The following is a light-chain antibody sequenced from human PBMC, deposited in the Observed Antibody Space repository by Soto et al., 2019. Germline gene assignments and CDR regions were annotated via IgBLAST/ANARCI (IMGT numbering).Light chain of an antibody. CDR3: QQYNSYPWT. Sequence: DIQMTQSPSTLSASVGDTVTITCRASQTVNNWLAWFHQKPGKAPEVLIYKASSLKSGVSSRFSGSGSGTEFPLTITTLQPDDFTTYYCQQYNSYPWTFGQGTMVEIK. J-gene: IGKJ1*01. CDR1: QTVNNW. V-gene: IGKV1-5*03. CDR2: KAS.